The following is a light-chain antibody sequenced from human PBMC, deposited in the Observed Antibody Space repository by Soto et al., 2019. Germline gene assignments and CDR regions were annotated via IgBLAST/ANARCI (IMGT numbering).Light chain of an antibody. CDR2: KAS. J-gene: IGKJ1*01. Sequence: DIQMTQSPSTLSGSVGDRVTITCRASQTISSWLAWYQQKPGKAPKLLIYKASTLKSGVPSRFRRSGSGTEFTLTISSLQPDDFATYYCQHYNSYSEAFGQGTKVDIK. CDR3: QHYNSYSEA. V-gene: IGKV1-5*03. CDR1: QTISSW.